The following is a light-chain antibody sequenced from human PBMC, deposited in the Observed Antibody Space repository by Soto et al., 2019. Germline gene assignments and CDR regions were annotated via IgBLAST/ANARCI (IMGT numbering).Light chain of an antibody. CDR3: QQYTCLWT. CDR2: QAS. J-gene: IGKJ1*01. V-gene: IGKV1-5*03. Sequence: DIQLTQSASTLSASVGDRVTITCRASQTISSWLAWYQQKPGKVPKLLIYQASSLQNGVPARFIGSGSGTEFTLTISSLQPDDVATYYCQQYTCLWTFGPGTKVDI. CDR1: QTISSW.